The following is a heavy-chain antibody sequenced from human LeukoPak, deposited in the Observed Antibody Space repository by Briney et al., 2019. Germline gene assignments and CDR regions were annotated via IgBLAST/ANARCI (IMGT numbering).Heavy chain of an antibody. CDR3: AREDPQTTVPEGMDV. CDR2: IYYSGTT. CDR1: GGSISQYY. Sequence: SETLSLTCTVSGGSISQYYWSWIRQSPGKGLEWIGYIYYSGTTNYNPSLKSRVTISIDTSRNQFSLQLRSVTAADTAVYYCAREDPQTTVPEGMDVWGQGTTVIVSS. J-gene: IGHJ6*02. V-gene: IGHV4-59*01. D-gene: IGHD4-17*01.